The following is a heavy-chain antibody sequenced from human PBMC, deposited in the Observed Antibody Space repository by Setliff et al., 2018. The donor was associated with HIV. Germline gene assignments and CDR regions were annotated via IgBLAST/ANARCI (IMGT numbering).Heavy chain of an antibody. V-gene: IGHV5-51*01. Sequence: GESLKISCKCFGYSFTNYWIGWVRQMPGKGLEWMGVIYPDDSDTRYRPSFEGQVTMSADKSITTAYLQWSSLKASDTAMYYCARRYSEDSGYGPRYFDYWGQGTLVTVSS. J-gene: IGHJ4*02. CDR1: GYSFTNYW. CDR3: ARRYSEDSGYGPRYFDY. D-gene: IGHD3-22*01. CDR2: IYPDDSDT.